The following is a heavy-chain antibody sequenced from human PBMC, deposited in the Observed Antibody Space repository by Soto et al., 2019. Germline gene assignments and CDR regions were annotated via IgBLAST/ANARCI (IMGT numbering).Heavy chain of an antibody. CDR3: ARVPKGQLWTFDY. CDR1: GDTVSSTRW. V-gene: IGHV4-4*02. Sequence: SETLSLTCTVSGDTVSSTRWWSWVRLSPGRGLEWIGDIYYLGTTNYNPSLKRRVTISLDKSKNQFSLKLSSVTAGDTAVYYCARVPKGQLWTFDYWGQGTLVTVSS. D-gene: IGHD5-18*01. CDR2: IYYLGTT. J-gene: IGHJ4*02.